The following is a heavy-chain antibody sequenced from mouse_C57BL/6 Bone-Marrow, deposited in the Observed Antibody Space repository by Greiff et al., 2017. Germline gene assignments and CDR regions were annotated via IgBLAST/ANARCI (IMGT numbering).Heavy chain of an antibody. Sequence: EVKLVESGGDLVKPGGSLKLSCAASGFTFSSYGMSWVRQTPDKRLAWVATISSGGSYTYYPDSVKGRFTISRDNAKNTLYLQMSSLTAEDSALYYGRREGEKAWFAYWGQGTLVTVSA. CDR2: ISSGGSYT. D-gene: IGHD2-13*01. CDR3: RREGEKAWFAY. J-gene: IGHJ3*01. CDR1: GFTFSSYG. V-gene: IGHV5-6*01.